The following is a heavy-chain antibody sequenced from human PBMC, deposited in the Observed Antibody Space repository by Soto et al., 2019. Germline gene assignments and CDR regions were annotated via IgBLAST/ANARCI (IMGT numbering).Heavy chain of an antibody. CDR3: ARGDRGGSGSPASYYYSGWDV. J-gene: IGHJ6*02. V-gene: IGHV3-23*01. D-gene: IGHD3-10*01. CDR2: ISAGGDMT. CDR1: GFTLSSYA. Sequence: DVQLLESVGHLVQPGGSLRLSCSASGFTLSSYAMSWVRQAPGKGLEWVSSISAGGDMTYNSDSVKGRFIISRDNSNNALFLQMHNLRIEDTALYYCARGDRGGSGSPASYYYSGWDVWGQGATVTVS.